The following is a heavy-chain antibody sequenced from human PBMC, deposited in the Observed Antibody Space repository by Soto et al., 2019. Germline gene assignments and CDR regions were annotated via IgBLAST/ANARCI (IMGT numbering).Heavy chain of an antibody. CDR1: RGTFSSYA. CDR2: IIPIFGTA. Sequence: SAQVSCKASRGTFSSYAISWVRQAPGQGIEWMGGIIPIFGTANYAQKYQGRVTITADESTSTAYMELSSLRSEDTAVYYCASERYKLSKRNPLDYWGQGTLVTVSS. V-gene: IGHV1-69*13. D-gene: IGHD5-18*01. CDR3: ASERYKLSKRNPLDY. J-gene: IGHJ4*02.